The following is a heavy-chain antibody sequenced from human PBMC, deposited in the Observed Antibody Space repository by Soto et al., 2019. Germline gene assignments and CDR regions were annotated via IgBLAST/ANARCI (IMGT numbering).Heavy chain of an antibody. CDR1: GGTFSSYT. Sequence: QVQLVQSGAEVKKPGSSVKVSCKASGGTFSSYTISWVRQAPGQGLEWMGRIIPILGIANYAQKFQGRGTMTAEKSTRAAYMELSSLRSEDTAVYYCARESCSGGSCYSGLYDYWGQGTLVTVSS. V-gene: IGHV1-69*08. CDR3: ARESCSGGSCYSGLYDY. D-gene: IGHD2-15*01. CDR2: IIPILGIA. J-gene: IGHJ4*02.